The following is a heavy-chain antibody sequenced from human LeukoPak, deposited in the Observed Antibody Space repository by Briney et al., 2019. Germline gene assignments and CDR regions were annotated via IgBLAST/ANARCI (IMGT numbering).Heavy chain of an antibody. V-gene: IGHV4-34*01. CDR1: GGSFSGYY. CDR3: ARGRSLGCMDV. CDR2: INQSGST. D-gene: IGHD1-26*01. Sequence: PSETLSLTCAVHGGSFSGYYWSWIRQPPGKGLEWIGEINQSGSTNYNPSPKSRVTISVDTSKNQFSLKLSSVTAADTAVYYCARGRSLGCMDVRGKGNTVTVSS. J-gene: IGHJ6*04.